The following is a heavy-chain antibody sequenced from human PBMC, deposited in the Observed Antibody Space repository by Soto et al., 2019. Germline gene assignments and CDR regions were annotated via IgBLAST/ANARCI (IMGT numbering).Heavy chain of an antibody. CDR1: GYRVTSYG. V-gene: IGHV5-10-1*01. CDR2: IDPSDSYT. J-gene: IGHJ6*02. Sequence: GESMKISCKVSGYRVTSYGIRAVRQMPGKGLEWMGRIDPSDSYTNYSPSFQGHVTISADKSISTAYLQWSSLKASDTAMYYCARLVMVRGVPTYGMDVWGQGT. D-gene: IGHD3-10*01. CDR3: ARLVMVRGVPTYGMDV.